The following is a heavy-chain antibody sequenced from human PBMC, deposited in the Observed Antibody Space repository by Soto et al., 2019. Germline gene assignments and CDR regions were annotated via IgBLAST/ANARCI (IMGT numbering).Heavy chain of an antibody. CDR2: IYPGDSDT. Sequence: GESLKISCKGSGYSFTSYWIGWVRQMPGKGLEWMGIIYPGDSDTRYSPSFQGQVTISADKSISTAYLQWRSLKASDTAMYYCARTLYYYDSSGYYSTVGAFDIWGQGTMVTVSS. CDR3: ARTLYYYDSSGYYSTVGAFDI. CDR1: GYSFTSYW. V-gene: IGHV5-51*01. J-gene: IGHJ3*02. D-gene: IGHD3-22*01.